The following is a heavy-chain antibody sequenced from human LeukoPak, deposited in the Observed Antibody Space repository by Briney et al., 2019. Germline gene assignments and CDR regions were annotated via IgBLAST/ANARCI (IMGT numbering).Heavy chain of an antibody. CDR1: GFTFSSYW. V-gene: IGHV3-7*01. CDR3: ARSGGGSSWSPPFDY. D-gene: IGHD6-13*01. Sequence: GGSLRLSCAASGFTFSSYWMSWVRQAPGKGLEWVANIKQDGSEKYYVDSVKGRFTISRDNAKNSLYLQMNSLRAEDTALYYCARSGGGSSWSPPFDYWGQGTLVTVSS. CDR2: IKQDGSEK. J-gene: IGHJ4*02.